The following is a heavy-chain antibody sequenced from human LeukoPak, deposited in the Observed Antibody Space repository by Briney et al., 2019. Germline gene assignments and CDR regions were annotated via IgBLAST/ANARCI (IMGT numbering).Heavy chain of an antibody. CDR2: IYYSGST. CDR1: GGSISSSSYY. D-gene: IGHD3-10*01. V-gene: IGHV4-39*01. CDR3: ARQEGSGMRAFDI. Sequence: SETLSLTCTVSGGSISSSSYYWGWIRQPPGKGLEWIGSIYYSGSTYYNPSLKSRVTISVDTSKNQFSLKLSSVTAADTAVYYCARQEGSGMRAFDIWGQGTMVTVSS. J-gene: IGHJ3*02.